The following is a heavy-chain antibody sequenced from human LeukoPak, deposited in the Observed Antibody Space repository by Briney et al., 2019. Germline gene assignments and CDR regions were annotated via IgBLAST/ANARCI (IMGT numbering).Heavy chain of an antibody. CDR3: ARDSRSGELPADY. CDR2: INPSGGST. CDR1: GYTFTSYY. V-gene: IGHV1-46*01. D-gene: IGHD3-16*01. Sequence: ASVKVSCKAYGYTFTSYYMHWVRQAPGQGLEWMGIINPSGGSTSYAQKFQGRVTMTRDMSTSTVYMELSSLRSEDTAVYYCARDSRSGELPADYWGQGTLVTVSS. J-gene: IGHJ4*02.